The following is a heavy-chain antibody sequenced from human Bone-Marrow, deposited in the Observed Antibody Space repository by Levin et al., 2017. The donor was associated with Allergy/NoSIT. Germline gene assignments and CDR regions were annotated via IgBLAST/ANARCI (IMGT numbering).Heavy chain of an antibody. Sequence: LAGGSLRLSCAASGFTISPHWMHWVRQAPGKGLEWVSRINSEGTDTGYADSVKGRFTISRDNAKNTLYLQMHSLRADDTAVYYCGTFRFSSSSVDYWGQGTLVSVSS. D-gene: IGHD6-6*01. CDR2: INSEGTDT. J-gene: IGHJ4*02. V-gene: IGHV3-74*01. CDR3: GTFRFSSSSVDY. CDR1: GFTISPHW.